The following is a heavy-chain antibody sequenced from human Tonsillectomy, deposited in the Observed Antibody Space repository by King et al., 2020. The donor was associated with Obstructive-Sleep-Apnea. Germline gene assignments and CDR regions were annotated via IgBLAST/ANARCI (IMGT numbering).Heavy chain of an antibody. V-gene: IGHV3-30*18. CDR1: GFTFSSYG. CDR3: AKARTLYAFDI. D-gene: IGHD3-16*01. Sequence: VQLVESGGGVVQPGRSLRLSCSASGFTFSSYGMHWVRQAPGKGLEWVAVISYDGSYKNYADSVKGRFTISRDNSKNTLYLQMNSLRAEDTAVYYCAKARTLYAFDIWGQGTMVTVSS. CDR2: ISYDGSYK. J-gene: IGHJ3*02.